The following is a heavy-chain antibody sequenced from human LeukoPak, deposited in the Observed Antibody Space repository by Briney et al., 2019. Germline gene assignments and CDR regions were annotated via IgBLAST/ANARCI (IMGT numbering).Heavy chain of an antibody. CDR2: IYYSGST. Sequence: SETLSLTCTVSGGSISNSYWSWIRQPPGKGLEWIGYIYYSGSTNYNPSLTSRVTISLDTSKNQFSLKLSSVTAADTAVYYCARVHYYGSGLSSYFDFWGQGTLVTVSS. J-gene: IGHJ4*02. CDR3: ARVHYYGSGLSSYFDF. CDR1: GGSISNSY. V-gene: IGHV4-59*08. D-gene: IGHD3-10*01.